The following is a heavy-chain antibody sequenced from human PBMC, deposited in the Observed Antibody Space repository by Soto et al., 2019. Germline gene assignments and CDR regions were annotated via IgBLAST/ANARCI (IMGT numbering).Heavy chain of an antibody. CDR2: ISWNSGSI. CDR1: GFTFDDYA. Sequence: GGSLRLSCAASGFTFDDYAMHWVRQAPGKGLEWVSGISWNSGSIGYADSVKGRFTISRDNAKNSLYLQMNSLRAEDTALYYCAKDSSELGDYDPSRFYYYYYYMDVWGKGTTVTVSS. CDR3: AKDSSELGDYDPSRFYYYYYYMDV. D-gene: IGHD4-17*01. J-gene: IGHJ6*03. V-gene: IGHV3-9*01.